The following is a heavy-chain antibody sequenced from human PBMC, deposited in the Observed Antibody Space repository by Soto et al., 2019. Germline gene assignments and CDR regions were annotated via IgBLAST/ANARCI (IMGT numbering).Heavy chain of an antibody. CDR3: ARDRGYYDSSGYYYPYYFDY. J-gene: IGHJ4*02. Sequence: QVQLVQSGAEVKKPGASVKVSCKASGYTFTSYAMHWVRQAPGQRLEWMGWINAGNGNTKYSQKFQGRVTITRDTSASTAYMELSSLRSEDTAVYYCARDRGYYDSSGYYYPYYFDYWGQGTLVTVSS. V-gene: IGHV1-3*01. D-gene: IGHD3-22*01. CDR2: INAGNGNT. CDR1: GYTFTSYA.